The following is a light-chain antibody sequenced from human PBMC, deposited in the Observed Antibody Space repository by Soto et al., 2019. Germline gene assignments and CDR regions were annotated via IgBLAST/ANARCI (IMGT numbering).Light chain of an antibody. CDR1: QGVSSN. CDR3: QQYNNWPPTRT. Sequence: EMVLTQSPATLSVSPGERATLSCRASQGVSSNLAWYQQKPGQAPRLLIYAASTRAAGIPARFSGSGSGTEFTLTISSLQSADFAVYYCQQYNNWPPTRTFGQGTKVEVK. V-gene: IGKV3-15*01. CDR2: AAS. J-gene: IGKJ1*01.